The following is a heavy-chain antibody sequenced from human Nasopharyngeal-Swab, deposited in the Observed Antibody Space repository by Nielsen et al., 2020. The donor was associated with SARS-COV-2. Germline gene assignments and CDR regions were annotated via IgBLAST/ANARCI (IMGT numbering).Heavy chain of an antibody. CDR3: ARGGGSHFDY. Sequence: ASVKVSCKASGYTFTMSTVSWVRQAPGQGLEWMGWITGHNGDTTYAQNLQGRVTLTTDTSTTTTYMELRTLRSDDTAVYYCARGGGSHFDYWGQGSLVTVSS. J-gene: IGHJ4*02. D-gene: IGHD3-16*01. V-gene: IGHV1-18*01. CDR1: GYTFTMST. CDR2: ITGHNGDT.